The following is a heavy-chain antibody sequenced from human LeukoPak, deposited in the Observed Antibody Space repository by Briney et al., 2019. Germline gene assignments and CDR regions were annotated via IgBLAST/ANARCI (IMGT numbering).Heavy chain of an antibody. CDR3: ARPAGSGYWYYFDL. D-gene: IGHD5-18*01. Sequence: SETLSLTCTVSGGSVSASNFYWSWIRQPPGKGLEWIGYIYYSGSTKYNPSLKSRVTISVDKSENQFSLKLTSLTAADTAVYYCARPAGSGYWYYFDLWGQGTLVTVSS. CDR2: IYYSGST. CDR1: GGSVSASNFY. J-gene: IGHJ4*02. V-gene: IGHV4-61*05.